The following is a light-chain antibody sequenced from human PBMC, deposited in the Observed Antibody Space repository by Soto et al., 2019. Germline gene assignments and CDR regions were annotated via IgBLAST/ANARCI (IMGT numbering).Light chain of an antibody. CDR3: QHMRT. V-gene: IGKV1-39*01. CDR2: DAS. Sequence: DIELTQSPSSLCASVGDRVNITCRASQSISTYLNWYXQNGXXSPKFLIYDASKFESGVPSXFRGSGFGTEFRLTISSLQPDDFVSYYCQHMRTFCQGNKVDIK. CDR1: QSISTY. J-gene: IGKJ1*01.